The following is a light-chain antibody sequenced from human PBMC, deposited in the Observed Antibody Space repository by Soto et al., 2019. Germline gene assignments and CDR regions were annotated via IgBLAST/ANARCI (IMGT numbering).Light chain of an antibody. CDR1: NNL. CDR3: CAYVGARSYV. V-gene: IGLV2-23*01. J-gene: IGLJ1*01. Sequence: QSALTHPASVSWSPGHSITISCTGTNNLVSWYQQHPGKAPKVVLYEGTKRPSGVSNRFSGSNSGSTASLTISGLQAEDEAHYFCCAYVGARSYVFGPGTKV. CDR2: EGT.